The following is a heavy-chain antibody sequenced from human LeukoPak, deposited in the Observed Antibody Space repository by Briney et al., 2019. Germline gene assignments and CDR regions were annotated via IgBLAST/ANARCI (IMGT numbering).Heavy chain of an antibody. D-gene: IGHD3-22*01. V-gene: IGHV3-74*01. J-gene: IGHJ1*01. CDR1: GFTFSSYW. CDR3: ARAPSEIGGYYPEYFRH. CDR2: IKSDGST. Sequence: GGSLRLSCAASGFTFSSYWMHWVRQAPGKGVVWVSRIKSDGSTNHADSVKGRFTISRDNAKNTLSLQMNSLRAEDTGVYYCARAPSEIGGYYPEYFRHWGQGTLVTVSS.